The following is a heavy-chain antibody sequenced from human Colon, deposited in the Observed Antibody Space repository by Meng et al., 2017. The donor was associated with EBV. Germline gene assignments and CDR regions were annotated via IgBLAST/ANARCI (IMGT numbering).Heavy chain of an antibody. CDR2: INSNWNT. CDR1: GDSVSDSNHF. Sequence: QLQLQDSGPGLVKPSETLSLTCIVSGDSVSDSNHFWRWVRQAPGKGLEWVGSINSNWNTYSNPSITSRVTMSLDTSKNQFSLKLSSVTAADTAVYYCVRVRGDFDYWGQGTLVTVSS. D-gene: IGHD3-16*01. J-gene: IGHJ4*02. CDR3: VRVRGDFDY. V-gene: IGHV4-39*07.